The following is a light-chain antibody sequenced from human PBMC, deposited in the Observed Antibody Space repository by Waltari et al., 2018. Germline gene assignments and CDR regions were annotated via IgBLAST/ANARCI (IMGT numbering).Light chain of an antibody. CDR1: QSLSTY. Sequence: EIVLTQSPATLSLSPGERATLSCRASQSLSTYLAWYQQKPGQAPRLLIYDGSNRAIGIPARFSGSGSGTDFTLTISSLEPEDFAVYYCQQHTGNVWTFGQGTKVEI. J-gene: IGKJ1*01. CDR3: QQHTGNVWT. CDR2: DGS. V-gene: IGKV3-11*01.